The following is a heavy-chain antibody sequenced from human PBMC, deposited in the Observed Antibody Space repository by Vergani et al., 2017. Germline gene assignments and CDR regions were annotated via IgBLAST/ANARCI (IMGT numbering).Heavy chain of an antibody. CDR1: VFAFLPYC. J-gene: IGHJ4*02. D-gene: IGHD3-22*01. CDR2: IWYDGSNT. Sequence: QVQLVESGGGVVQPGRSLSLSFLPSVFAFLPYCMHFVRQAPGKGLEGVAIIWYDGSNTYYAASVKGRFTVSRDNSRNTLFLQMNSLRVEDTAVYYCARSRYDSSGFSTIFRYWGQGTRVTVS. V-gene: IGHV3-33*01. CDR3: ARSRYDSSGFSTIFRY.